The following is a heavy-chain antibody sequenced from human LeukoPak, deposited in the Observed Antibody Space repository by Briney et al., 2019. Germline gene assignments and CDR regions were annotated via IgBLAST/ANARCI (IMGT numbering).Heavy chain of an antibody. CDR2: IYYSGST. J-gene: IGHJ5*02. Sequence: TSSETLSLTCTVSGGSISSYYWSWIRQPPGKGLEWIGYIYYSGSTNYNPSLKSRVTISVDTSKNQFSLKLSSVTAADTAVYYCARFSHAGLGVWFDPWGQGTLVTVSS. CDR3: ARFSHAGLGVWFDP. V-gene: IGHV4-59*01. D-gene: IGHD3-10*01. CDR1: GGSISSYY.